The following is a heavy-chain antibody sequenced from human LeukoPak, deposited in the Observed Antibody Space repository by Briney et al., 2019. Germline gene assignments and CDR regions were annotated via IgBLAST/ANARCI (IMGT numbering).Heavy chain of an antibody. CDR1: GGSISSSRYY. V-gene: IGHV4-39*01. CDR2: IYYSGST. D-gene: IGHD2-15*01. Sequence: SETLSLTCTVSGGSISSSRYYWGWIRQPPGKGLEWIGSIYYSGSTYYNPSLKSRVTISVDTSKNQFSLKLSSVTAADTAVYYCARSDCSGGSCYGPIIYWGQGTLVTVSS. CDR3: ARSDCSGGSCYGPIIY. J-gene: IGHJ4*02.